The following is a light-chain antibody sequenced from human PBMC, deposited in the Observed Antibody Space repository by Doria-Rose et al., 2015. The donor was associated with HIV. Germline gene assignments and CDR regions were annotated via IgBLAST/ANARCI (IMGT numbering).Light chain of an antibody. V-gene: IGLV2-14*01. J-gene: IGLJ2*01. CDR2: EVS. CDR3: QSYDSSLSGSDVV. CDR1: SSDVGAYNY. Sequence: QSVLTQPASVSGSPGQSITISCIGSSSDVGAYNYVSWYQQHPGKAPKLMIYEVSNRPSGVSDRFSGSKSGNTASLTTSGLQAEDEADYYCQSYDSSLSGSDVVFGGGTKLTVL.